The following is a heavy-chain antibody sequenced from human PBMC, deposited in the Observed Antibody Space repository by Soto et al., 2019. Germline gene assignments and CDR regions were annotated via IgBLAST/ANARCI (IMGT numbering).Heavy chain of an antibody. CDR1: GLTFSNCG. J-gene: IGHJ4*02. CDR3: AKDSLSNSPSAIDY. CDR2: IDGSGRNT. Sequence: EVQLLESGGGLVQPGRSLRLSCAASGLTFSNCGMSWVRQAPGKGLDWVAGIDGSGRNTYYADPVKGRFTISRDNSKNTLFLKMNSLRAEETAIYYCAKDSLSNSPSAIDYWGQGTLVTVSS. V-gene: IGHV3-23*01. D-gene: IGHD1-1*01.